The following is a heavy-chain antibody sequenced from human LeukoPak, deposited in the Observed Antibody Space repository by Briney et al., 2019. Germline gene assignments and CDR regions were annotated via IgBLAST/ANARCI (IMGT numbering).Heavy chain of an antibody. D-gene: IGHD6-13*01. CDR2: IYYSGST. Sequence: PSETLSLTCTVSGGSISSGDYYWSWIRQPPGKGLEWIGYIYYSGSTYYNPSLKSRVTISVDTSKNQFSLKLSSVTAADTAVYCCARGSARSSSWYYYYGMDVWGQGTTVTVSS. J-gene: IGHJ6*02. CDR3: ARGSARSSSWYYYYGMDV. V-gene: IGHV4-30-4*01. CDR1: GGSISSGDYY.